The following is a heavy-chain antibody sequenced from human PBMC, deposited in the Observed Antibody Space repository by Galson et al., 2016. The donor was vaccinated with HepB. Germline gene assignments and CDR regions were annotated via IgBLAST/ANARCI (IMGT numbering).Heavy chain of an antibody. CDR2: TYYRSKWYN. J-gene: IGHJ4*02. V-gene: IGHV6-1*01. CDR1: GDSVSSNSAA. CDR3: ARGPRAYFDF. Sequence: CAISGDSVSSNSAAWNWIRQSPSRGLEWLGRTYYRSKWYNDYAESVKSRITINPNTSKNQFSLQLNSVTPENTAVYYCARGPRAYFDFWGQGTLVTVSS.